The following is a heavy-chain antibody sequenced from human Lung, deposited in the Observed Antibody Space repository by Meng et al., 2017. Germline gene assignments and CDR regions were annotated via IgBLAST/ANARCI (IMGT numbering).Heavy chain of an antibody. Sequence: QGQCVQSGAEVKKPGASVKVSCKASGYTFTSDINWVRQATGQGLEWMGWMNPKSGNTGYAQKFQGRVTMTRNTSISTAYMELSSLRSEDTAVYYCARGLLRHIGGNRFDPWGQGTLVTVSS. CDR3: ARGLLRHIGGNRFDP. J-gene: IGHJ5*02. V-gene: IGHV1-8*01. CDR2: MNPKSGNT. D-gene: IGHD3-16*01. CDR1: GYTFTSD.